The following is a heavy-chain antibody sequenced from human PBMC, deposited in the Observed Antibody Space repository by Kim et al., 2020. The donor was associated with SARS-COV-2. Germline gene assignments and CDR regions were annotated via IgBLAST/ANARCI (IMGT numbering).Heavy chain of an antibody. J-gene: IGHJ4*02. D-gene: IGHD3-22*01. V-gene: IGHV4-59*01. Sequence: NPPLQGRVTISVDTSKNPFSLKLGSVTAADAAVYYCARDTGGGYFFEDNWGQGTLVTVSS. CDR3: ARDTGGGYFFEDN.